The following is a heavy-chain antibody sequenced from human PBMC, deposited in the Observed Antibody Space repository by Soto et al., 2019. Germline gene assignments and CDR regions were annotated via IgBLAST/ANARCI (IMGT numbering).Heavy chain of an antibody. V-gene: IGHV4-34*01. CDR2: INHSGST. CDR1: GGSFSGYY. Sequence: SETLSLTCAVYGGSFSGYYWSWIRQPPGKGLEWIGEINHSGSTNYNPSLKSRVTISVDTSKNQFSLKLSSVTAADTAVYYCARAEDTAMSYYYYGMDVWGQGTTVTVSS. CDR3: ARAEDTAMSYYYYGMDV. D-gene: IGHD5-18*01. J-gene: IGHJ6*02.